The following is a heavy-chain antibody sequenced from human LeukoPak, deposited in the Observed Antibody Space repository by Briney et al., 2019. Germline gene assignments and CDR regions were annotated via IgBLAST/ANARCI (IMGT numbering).Heavy chain of an antibody. CDR2: VNSDGSRT. Sequence: GGALRLSCAASVFTFSTYWLHWVRQAPGKGVGWVLRVNSDGSRTPYADSVKGRFTISRDNAKNTLYLQMNSLSTEDTDVYYCARPETQYSSGLDGFDIWGQGTMVTVSS. CDR3: ARPETQYSSGLDGFDI. CDR1: VFTFSTYW. D-gene: IGHD6-19*01. V-gene: IGHV3-74*01. J-gene: IGHJ3*02.